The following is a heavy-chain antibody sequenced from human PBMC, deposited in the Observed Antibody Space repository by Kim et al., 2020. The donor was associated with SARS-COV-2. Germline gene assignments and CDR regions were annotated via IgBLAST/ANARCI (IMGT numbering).Heavy chain of an antibody. J-gene: IGHJ4*02. V-gene: IGHV3-23*01. D-gene: IGHD2-21*02. CDR3: AKVTAITAPFYDY. Sequence: YADSGQGRFTISRDNAKNALNLEMNSLRVEDTALYYCAKVTAITAPFYDYWGQGTPVTVSS.